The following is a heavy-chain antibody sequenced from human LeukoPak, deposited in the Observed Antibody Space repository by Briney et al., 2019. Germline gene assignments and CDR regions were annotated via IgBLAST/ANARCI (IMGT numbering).Heavy chain of an antibody. CDR3: ARDAALVVVAPIDY. CDR1: GFTFSTYS. D-gene: IGHD2-15*01. J-gene: IGHJ4*02. Sequence: GGSLRLSCAASGFTFSTYSMNWVRQAPGKGLEWVSSISSSSSYIYYADSVKGRFTISRDNAKNSLYLQMNSLSPEDTAVYYCARDAALVVVAPIDYWGQGSLVTVSS. V-gene: IGHV3-21*01. CDR2: ISSSSSYI.